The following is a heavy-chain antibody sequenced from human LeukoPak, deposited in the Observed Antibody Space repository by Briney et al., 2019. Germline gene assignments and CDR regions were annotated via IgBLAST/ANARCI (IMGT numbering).Heavy chain of an antibody. CDR1: GFTFSSYG. CDR2: ISYDGSNK. J-gene: IGHJ4*02. D-gene: IGHD2-2*01. V-gene: IGHV3-30*18. CDR3: AKSFAVVVPAAPVDY. Sequence: GGSLRLSCAASGFTFSSYGMHWVRQAPGKGLEWVAVISYDGSNKHYADSVKGRFTISRDNSKNTLYLQMSSLRAEDTAVYYCAKSFAVVVPAAPVDYWGQGTLVTVSS.